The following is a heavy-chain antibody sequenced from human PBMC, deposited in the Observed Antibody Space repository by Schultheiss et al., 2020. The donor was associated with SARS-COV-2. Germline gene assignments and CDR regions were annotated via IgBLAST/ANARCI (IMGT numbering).Heavy chain of an antibody. CDR2: INHSGST. CDR3: AKGLTSRLGDFWSGYFNWFDP. V-gene: IGHV4-39*07. CDR1: GGSISSSSYY. J-gene: IGHJ5*02. Sequence: SETLSLTCTVSGGSISSSSYYWSWIRQPPGKGLEWIGEINHSGSTNYNPSLKSRVTISVDTSKNQFSLKLSSVTAADTAVYYCAKGLTSRLGDFWSGYFNWFDPWGQGTLVTVSS. D-gene: IGHD3-3*01.